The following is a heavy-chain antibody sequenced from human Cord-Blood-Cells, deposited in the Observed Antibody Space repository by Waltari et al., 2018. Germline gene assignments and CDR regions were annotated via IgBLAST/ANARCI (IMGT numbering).Heavy chain of an antibody. CDR3: ARESSGVSEWELLNFDY. CDR2: IIPILGIA. D-gene: IGHD1-26*01. J-gene: IGHJ4*02. Sequence: QVQLVQSGAEVKKPGSSVKVSCKASGGTFSSYAISWVRQAPGQGLEWMGRIIPILGIANYAQKFQGRVTITADKSTSTAYMELSSLRSEDTAVYYCARESSGVSEWELLNFDYWGQGTLVTVSS. CDR1: GGTFSSYA. V-gene: IGHV1-69*09.